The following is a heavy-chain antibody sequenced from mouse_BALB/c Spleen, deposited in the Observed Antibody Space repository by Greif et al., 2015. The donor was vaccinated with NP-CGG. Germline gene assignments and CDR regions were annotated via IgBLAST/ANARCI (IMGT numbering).Heavy chain of an antibody. CDR1: GYTFTSYW. CDR2: INPSTGYT. CDR3: ASYYYGSSYAIDY. J-gene: IGHJ4*01. V-gene: IGHV1-7*01. D-gene: IGHD1-1*01. Sequence: QVQLQQSGAELAKPGASVKMSCKASGYTFTSYWMHWVKQRPGQGLEWIGYINPSTGYTEYNQKFKDKATLTADKSSSTAYMQLSSLTSEDSAVYYCASYYYGSSYAIDYWGQGTSVTVSS.